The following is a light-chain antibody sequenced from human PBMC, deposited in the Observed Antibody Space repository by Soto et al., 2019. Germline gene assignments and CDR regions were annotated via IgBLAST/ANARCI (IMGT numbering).Light chain of an antibody. V-gene: IGLV2-14*01. CDR2: DVS. Sequence: QSVLTQPASVSWSPVHSITISCTGTSSDVGGYNYVSWYQQHPGKAPKLMIYDVSNRPSGVSNRFSGSKSGNTASLTISGLQAEYEADYYCSSYTSSSTYYVFGTGTKVTVL. J-gene: IGLJ1*01. CDR3: SSYTSSSTYYV. CDR1: SSDVGGYNY.